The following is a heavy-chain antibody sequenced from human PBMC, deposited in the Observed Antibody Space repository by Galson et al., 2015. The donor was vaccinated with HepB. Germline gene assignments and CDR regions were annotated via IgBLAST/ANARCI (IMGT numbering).Heavy chain of an antibody. V-gene: IGHV3-30-3*01. CDR1: GFTFSSYA. D-gene: IGHD2-2*02. Sequence: SLRLSCAASGFTFSSYAMHWVRQAPGKGLEWVAVISYDGSNKYYADSVKGRFTISRDNSKNTLYLQMNSLRAEDTAVYYCARDIRVDVVVPAAITWNWFDPWGQGTLVTVSS. J-gene: IGHJ5*02. CDR2: ISYDGSNK. CDR3: ARDIRVDVVVPAAITWNWFDP.